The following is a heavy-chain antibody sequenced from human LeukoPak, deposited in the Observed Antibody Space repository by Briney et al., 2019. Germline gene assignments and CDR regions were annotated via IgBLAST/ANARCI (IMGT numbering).Heavy chain of an antibody. CDR3: ASSFYYGSRDY. D-gene: IGHD3-22*01. CDR2: ITPSGST. CDR1: GGSFSGYF. V-gene: IGHV4-34*01. Sequence: SVTLSLTCVVYGGSFSGYFWSWIRQPPGKGLEWIGEITPSGSTNYNPSLKSRVSISIDTSKKKLSLRLSSVTAADSAVYYCASSFYYGSRDYWGQGTLVTVSS. J-gene: IGHJ4*02.